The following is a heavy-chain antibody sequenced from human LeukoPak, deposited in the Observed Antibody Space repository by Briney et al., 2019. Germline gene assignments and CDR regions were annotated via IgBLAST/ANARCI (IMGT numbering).Heavy chain of an antibody. Sequence: PGGSLRLSCTASGLSITTNDMNWVRQAPGKGPEWVALIYISGITKYADSVQGRSTISRDNSKSTLYLQMNSLRAEDTAVYYCAKRSPPYWGQGTLVTVSS. J-gene: IGHJ4*02. CDR1: GLSITTND. D-gene: IGHD3-10*01. CDR2: IYISGIT. CDR3: AKRSPPY. V-gene: IGHV3-66*04.